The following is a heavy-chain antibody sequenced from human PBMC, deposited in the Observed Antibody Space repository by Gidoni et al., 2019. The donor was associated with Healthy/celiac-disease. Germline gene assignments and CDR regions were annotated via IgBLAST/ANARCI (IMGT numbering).Heavy chain of an antibody. D-gene: IGHD2-15*01. V-gene: IGHV4-34*01. CDR2: INHSGST. Sequence: QVQLQQWGAGLLKPSETLSLTCAVYGGSFSGYYWSWIRQPPGKGLEWIGEINHSGSTNYNPSLKSRVTISVDTSKNQFSLKLSSVTAADTAVYYCASSGPDDAFDIWGQGTMVTVSS. CDR1: GGSFSGYY. CDR3: ASSGPDDAFDI. J-gene: IGHJ3*02.